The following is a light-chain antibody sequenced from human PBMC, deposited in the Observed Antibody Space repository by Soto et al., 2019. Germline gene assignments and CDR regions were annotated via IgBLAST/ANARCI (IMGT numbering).Light chain of an antibody. V-gene: IGKV1-5*03. J-gene: IGKJ2*01. CDR1: QSISSW. CDR2: KAS. Sequence: DIQMTQSPSTLSASVGDRVTITCRASQSISSWLAWYQQKPGKAPKLLIYKASTLESGVPSRFSGSRSGTEVPLTITSLQPDDFAAYYSQQYNSYSPYTFGQGTKLEIK. CDR3: QQYNSYSPYT.